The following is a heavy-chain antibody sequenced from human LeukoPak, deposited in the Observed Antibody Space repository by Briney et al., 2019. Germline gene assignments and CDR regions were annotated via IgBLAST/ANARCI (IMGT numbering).Heavy chain of an antibody. D-gene: IGHD6-13*01. J-gene: IGHJ4*02. CDR1: GHTFTNHA. CDR3: ARGRLAAAGTFDN. CDR2: INTNTGNP. Sequence: ASVTVSCKATGHTFTNHAMNLVRQAPGQGLEWMGWINTNTGNPTFAQDFTGRFVFSLDTSVSTAYLQISSLKAEDTAVYYCARGRLAAAGTFDNWGQGTLVTVSS. V-gene: IGHV7-4-1*02.